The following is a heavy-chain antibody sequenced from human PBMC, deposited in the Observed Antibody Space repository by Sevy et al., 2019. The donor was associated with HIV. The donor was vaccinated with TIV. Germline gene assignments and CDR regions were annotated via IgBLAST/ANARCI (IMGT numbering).Heavy chain of an antibody. CDR2: VNSDGSST. D-gene: IGHD2-15*01. Sequence: GGSLRLSCAASGFILSSYWMHWVRQAPGKGPVWVSGVNSDGSSTNYADSVKGRFTMSRDSAKNTLYLQMNSLRAEDTAVYFCVAANTWQDYWGQGTLVTVSS. CDR1: GFILSSYW. J-gene: IGHJ4*02. CDR3: VAANTWQDY. V-gene: IGHV3-74*01.